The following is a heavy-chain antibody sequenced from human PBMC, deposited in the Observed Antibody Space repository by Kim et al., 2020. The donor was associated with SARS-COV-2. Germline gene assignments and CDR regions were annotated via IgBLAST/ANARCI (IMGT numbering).Heavy chain of an antibody. D-gene: IGHD2-15*01. Sequence: ADSVKGRFTISRDNSKNTLYLQMSSLRAEDTAVYYCVKDLIVVVVAATPIWGQGTLVTVSS. V-gene: IGHV3-64D*09. J-gene: IGHJ4*02. CDR3: VKDLIVVVVAATPI.